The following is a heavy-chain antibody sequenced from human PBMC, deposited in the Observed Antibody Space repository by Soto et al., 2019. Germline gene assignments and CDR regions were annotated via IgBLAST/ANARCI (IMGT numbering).Heavy chain of an antibody. CDR1: GFTFSSYA. Sequence: QVQLVESGGGVVQPGRSLRLSCAASGFTFSSYAMHWVRQAPGKGLEWVAVISYDGSNKYYADSVKGRFTISRDNSKNTLYLQMNSLRAEDTAVYYCARGVVPAAILLYYYYGMDVWGQGTTVTVSS. CDR3: ARGVVPAAILLYYYYGMDV. J-gene: IGHJ6*02. V-gene: IGHV3-30-3*01. CDR2: ISYDGSNK. D-gene: IGHD2-2*01.